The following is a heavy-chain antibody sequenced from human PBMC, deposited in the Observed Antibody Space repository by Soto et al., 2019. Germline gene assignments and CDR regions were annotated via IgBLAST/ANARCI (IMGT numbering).Heavy chain of an antibody. CDR2: ISGSGGST. J-gene: IGHJ4*02. Sequence: PGGSLRLSCAASGFTFSSYAMSWVRQAPGKGLEWVSAISGSGGSTYYADSVKGRFTISGDNSKNTLYLQMNSLRAEDTAVYYCAKDRARSVDTAFDYWGQGTLVTVSS. CDR1: GFTFSSYA. CDR3: AKDRARSVDTAFDY. D-gene: IGHD5-18*01. V-gene: IGHV3-23*01.